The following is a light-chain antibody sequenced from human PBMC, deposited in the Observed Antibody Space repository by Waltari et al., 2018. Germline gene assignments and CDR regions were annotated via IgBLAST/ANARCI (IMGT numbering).Light chain of an antibody. CDR2: VNSDGSH. CDR3: ETGGHGTWV. CDR1: SGHSSNI. V-gene: IGLV4-69*01. Sequence: QLVLTQSPSASASLGASLKLTCTLSSGHSSNIIAWLQQRPERGPRYLMKVNSDGSHSKGDDIPDRFSGSSSGAERYLTISSLQSEDEADYYCETGGHGTWVFGGGTKLTVL. J-gene: IGLJ3*02.